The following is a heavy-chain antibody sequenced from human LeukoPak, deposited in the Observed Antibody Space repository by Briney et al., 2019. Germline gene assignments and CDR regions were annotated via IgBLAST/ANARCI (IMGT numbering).Heavy chain of an antibody. V-gene: IGHV3-30*02. CDR1: GFTFSSYG. CDR3: ARDGLHIVVVPAAIGWFDP. Sequence: GGSLRLSCAASGFTFSSYGMHWVRQAPGKGLEWVAFIRYDGSNKYYADSVKGRFTISRDNSKNTLYLQMNSLRAEDTAVYYCARDGLHIVVVPAAIGWFDPWGQGTLVTVSS. CDR2: IRYDGSNK. D-gene: IGHD2-2*02. J-gene: IGHJ5*02.